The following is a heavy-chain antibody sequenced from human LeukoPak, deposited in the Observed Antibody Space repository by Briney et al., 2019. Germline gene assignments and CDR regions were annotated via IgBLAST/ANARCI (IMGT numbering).Heavy chain of an antibody. J-gene: IGHJ4*02. CDR1: GFTFNTYG. Sequence: GGSLRLSCAASGFTFNTYGMHWVRQAPGKGLEWVAVVSFDGSDKYYADSVKGRFTISRDNSKNTLYVQMNSLRVEDTAVYYCGRDWANWGYGYNFDRWGQGTLVTVSS. D-gene: IGHD7-27*01. V-gene: IGHV3-30*03. CDR3: GRDWANWGYGYNFDR. CDR2: VSFDGSDK.